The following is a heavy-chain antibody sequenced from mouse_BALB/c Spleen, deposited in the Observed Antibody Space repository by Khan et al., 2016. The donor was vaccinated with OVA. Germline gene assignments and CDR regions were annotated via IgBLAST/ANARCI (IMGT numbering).Heavy chain of an antibody. CDR2: IIYTGYT. Sequence: EVQLQESGPSLVKPSQTLSLTCSVTGDSITTGYWNWIRKFPGNKLEYMGYIIYTGYTYYNPSLTSRNSIPRHTSNNQYYLQLNSVTDEDTATYYCARSTYRYAFVYWGQGTLVTVSA. J-gene: IGHJ3*01. V-gene: IGHV3-8*02. D-gene: IGHD2-14*01. CDR3: ARSTYRYAFVY. CDR1: GDSITTGY.